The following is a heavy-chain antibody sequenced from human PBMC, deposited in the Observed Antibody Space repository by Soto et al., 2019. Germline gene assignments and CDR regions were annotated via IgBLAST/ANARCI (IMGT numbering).Heavy chain of an antibody. J-gene: IGHJ4*02. Sequence: GXSVKVSCTAAGYPFSSYDSNWVRQAAGQGLEWMGWMSPNSGDTGYAPNFQARVTMTRDTSISTAYMELSSLTSEDTAMYYCARGVDAGVDYWGQGTLVTVSS. V-gene: IGHV1-8*01. CDR1: GYPFSSYD. CDR2: MSPNSGDT. CDR3: ARGVDAGVDY. D-gene: IGHD1-26*01.